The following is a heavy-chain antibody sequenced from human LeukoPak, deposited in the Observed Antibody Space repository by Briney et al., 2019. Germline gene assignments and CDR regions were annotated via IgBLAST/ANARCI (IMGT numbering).Heavy chain of an antibody. V-gene: IGHV4-61*02. J-gene: IGHJ6*03. Sequence: SETLSLTCTVSGGSISSGSYYWSWIRQPAGKGLEWIGRIYTSGSTNYNPSLKSRVTISVDTSRNQFSLKLSSVTAADTAVYYCARGYDFWSGYRYFYYYYYMDVWGKGTTVTVSS. D-gene: IGHD3-3*01. CDR1: GGSISSGSYY. CDR2: IYTSGST. CDR3: ARGYDFWSGYRYFYYYYYMDV.